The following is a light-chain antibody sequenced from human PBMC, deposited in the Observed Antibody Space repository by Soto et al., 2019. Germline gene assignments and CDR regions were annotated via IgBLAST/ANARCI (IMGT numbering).Light chain of an antibody. V-gene: IGLV2-14*01. J-gene: IGLJ1*01. CDR1: SSDVGGYDY. Sequence: QSALTQPASVSGSAGQSITISCTGTSSDVGGYDYVSWYQQHPGKAPKLLIYEVSDRPSGVSTRFSGSKSGSTASLTISGLQTEDEADYYCTSYTTIGTLDLFGTGTKVTVL. CDR3: TSYTTIGTLDL. CDR2: EVS.